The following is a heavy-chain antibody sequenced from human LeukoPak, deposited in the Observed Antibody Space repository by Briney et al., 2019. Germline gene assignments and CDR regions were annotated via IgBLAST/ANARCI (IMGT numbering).Heavy chain of an antibody. Sequence: SETLSLTCTVSGGSISSSSYYWGWIRQPPGKGLEWIGSIYYSGSTYYNPSLKSRVTISVDRSKNQFSLKLSSVTAADTAVYYCAAYCSGGSCYSPWFDPWGQGTLVTVSS. J-gene: IGHJ5*02. CDR2: IYYSGST. V-gene: IGHV4-39*07. D-gene: IGHD2-15*01. CDR1: GGSISSSSYY. CDR3: AAYCSGGSCYSPWFDP.